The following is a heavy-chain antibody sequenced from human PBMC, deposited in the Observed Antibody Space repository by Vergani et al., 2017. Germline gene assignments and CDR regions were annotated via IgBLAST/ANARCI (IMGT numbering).Heavy chain of an antibody. CDR1: GFTFSGSA. CDR3: TRQANGGNSGGY. CDR2: IRSKANSSAT. V-gene: IGHV3-73*01. D-gene: IGHD4-23*01. Sequence: EVQLVESGGGLVQPGGSLKLSCAASGFTFSGSAMHWVRQASGKGLEWVGRIRSKANSSATAYAASVKGRFTISRDDSKNTAYLQMNSLKTEDTAVYYCTRQANGGNSGGYWGQGTTVTVSS. J-gene: IGHJ6*02.